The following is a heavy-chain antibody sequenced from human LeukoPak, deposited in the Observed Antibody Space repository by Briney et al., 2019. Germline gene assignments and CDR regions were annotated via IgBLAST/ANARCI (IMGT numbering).Heavy chain of an antibody. CDR3: ARTLIVVVPAAIFLPAWFDP. D-gene: IGHD2-2*02. Sequence: SETLSLTCSVSGGSISSHYWSWIRQPPGKGLEWIGYIYYSGSTNYNPSLKSRVTISVDTSKNQFSLKLSSVTAADTAVYYCARTLIVVVPAAIFLPAWFDPWGQGTLVTVSS. J-gene: IGHJ5*02. V-gene: IGHV4-59*11. CDR2: IYYSGST. CDR1: GGSISSHY.